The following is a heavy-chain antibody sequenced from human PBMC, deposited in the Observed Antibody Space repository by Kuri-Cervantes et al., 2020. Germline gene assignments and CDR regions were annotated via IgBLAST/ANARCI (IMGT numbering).Heavy chain of an antibody. D-gene: IGHD5-12*01. Sequence: LSLTCTVSGGSVSSGSYYWSWIRQPPGKGLEWVAVISYDGSNKYYADSVKGRFTISRDNSKNTLYLQMNSLRAEDTAVYYCAKGLGSGSNYFDYWGQGTLVTVSS. V-gene: IGHV3-30*18. J-gene: IGHJ4*02. CDR2: ISYDGSNK. CDR3: AKGLGSGSNYFDY. CDR1: GGSVSSGSYY.